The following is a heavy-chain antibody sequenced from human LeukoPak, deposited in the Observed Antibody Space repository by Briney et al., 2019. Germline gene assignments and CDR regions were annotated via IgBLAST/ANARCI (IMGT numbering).Heavy chain of an antibody. Sequence: SETLSLTCTVSGGSISSNSYNCSRIRQPPGKGLEWIGSIFYSGSTYYNPSLNIRVTISVDTSKTQISLKLSSVTAADTAVYDCARHKSTLLTAFDLWGQGTLVTVSS. V-gene: IGHV4-39*01. CDR3: ARHKSTLLTAFDL. D-gene: IGHD1-26*01. J-gene: IGHJ5*02. CDR2: IFYSGST. CDR1: GGSISSNSYN.